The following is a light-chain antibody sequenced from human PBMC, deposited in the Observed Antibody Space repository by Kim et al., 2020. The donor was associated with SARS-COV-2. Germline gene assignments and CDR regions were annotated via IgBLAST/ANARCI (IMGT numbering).Light chain of an antibody. CDR1: QSVSSN. CDR2: GAS. J-gene: IGKJ2*01. V-gene: IGKV3-15*01. Sequence: DIVMTQSPATLSVSPGERATRSCRPSQSVSSNLAWYQQKPGQAPRLLIYGASTKATGIPARFSGSGSGTEFTLTISSLQSEDFAVYYCQQYNNWPPMYTFGQGTKLEI. CDR3: QQYNNWPPMYT.